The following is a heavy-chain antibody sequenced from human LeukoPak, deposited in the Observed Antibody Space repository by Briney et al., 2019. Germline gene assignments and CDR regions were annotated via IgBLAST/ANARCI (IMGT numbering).Heavy chain of an antibody. D-gene: IGHD3-10*01. V-gene: IGHV3-23*01. CDR3: ARDRRGGPIDS. Sequence: PGGSLRLSCAASGFTFSSYAMSWVRQAPGKGLEWVSGIRSSGDSTYYADSVKGRFTISRDNSNNTLYLQMNSLRAEDTAVYYCARDRRGGPIDSWGQGTLVTVSS. J-gene: IGHJ4*02. CDR2: IRSSGDST. CDR1: GFTFSSYA.